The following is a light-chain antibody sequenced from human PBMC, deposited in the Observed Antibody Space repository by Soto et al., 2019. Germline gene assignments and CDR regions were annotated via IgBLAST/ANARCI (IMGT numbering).Light chain of an antibody. CDR1: QGISSA. V-gene: IGKV1D-13*01. Sequence: AIKLTQSPSSLSASGGDRVTITCRASQGISSALAWYQQKPGXAPKXLIYDASSLESGVPSRFIGSGSGTDFPLTISSLHPEVFATDDCQQFNKHFTFGQGTRLDIK. CDR3: QQFNKHFT. CDR2: DAS. J-gene: IGKJ5*01.